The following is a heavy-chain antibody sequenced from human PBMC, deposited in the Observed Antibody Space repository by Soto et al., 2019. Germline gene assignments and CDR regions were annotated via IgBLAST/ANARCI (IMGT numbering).Heavy chain of an antibody. J-gene: IGHJ6*02. CDR1: GYTFTSYG. Sequence: GASVKVSCKASGYTFTSYGISWVRQAPGQGLEWMGWISAYNGNTNYAQKLQGRVTMTTDTSTSTAYMELRSLRSDDTAVYYCARGLLGYSNYDYYYYGMDVWGQGTTVTVSS. CDR3: ARGLLGYSNYDYYYYGMDV. CDR2: ISAYNGNT. V-gene: IGHV1-18*04. D-gene: IGHD4-4*01.